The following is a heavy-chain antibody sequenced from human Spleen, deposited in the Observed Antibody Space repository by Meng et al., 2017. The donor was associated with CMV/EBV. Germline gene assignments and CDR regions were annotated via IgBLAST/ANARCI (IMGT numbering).Heavy chain of an antibody. D-gene: IGHD1-26*01. J-gene: IGHJ5*02. CDR2: IYYSGST. V-gene: IGHV4-61*08. CDR1: GGSISSGDYY. CDR3: ARGLVGSIYGHLKWFDP. Sequence: GSLRLSCTVSGGSISSGDYYWSWIRQPPGKGLEWIGYIYYSGSTNYNPSLKSRVTISVDTSKNQFSLKLSSVTAADTALYYCARGLVGSIYGHLKWFDPWGQGILVTVSS.